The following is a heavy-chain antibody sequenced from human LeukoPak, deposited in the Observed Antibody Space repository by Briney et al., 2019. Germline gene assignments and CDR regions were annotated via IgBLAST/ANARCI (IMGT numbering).Heavy chain of an antibody. J-gene: IGHJ6*03. CDR1: GFTFNRYS. V-gene: IGHV3-21*01. D-gene: IGHD3-3*01. CDR3: ARGSGVAYYYYSMDV. CDR2: ISTSSSYI. Sequence: GSLRLSCAASGFTFNRYSMNWVRQAPGKGLAWVSSISTSSSYIYYADSVKGRFTISRDNAKNSLYLQMNSLRAEDTAVYYCARGSGVAYYYYSMDVWGKGTTVTISS.